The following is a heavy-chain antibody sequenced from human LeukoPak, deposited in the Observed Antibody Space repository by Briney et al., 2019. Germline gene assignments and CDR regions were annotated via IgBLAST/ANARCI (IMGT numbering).Heavy chain of an antibody. Sequence: AESLRLSCAASGFTFSRCAMGWVRQTPGKGLEWVAGISGSGSRTYYADAVKGRFNISRDNSKNTLYLQINSLRAEDTAVYYCVKDANYFDSGSYLIPFDSWGQGTLVTVSS. CDR2: ISGSGSRT. J-gene: IGHJ4*02. V-gene: IGHV3-23*01. CDR1: GFTFSRCA. CDR3: VKDANYFDSGSYLIPFDS. D-gene: IGHD3-22*01.